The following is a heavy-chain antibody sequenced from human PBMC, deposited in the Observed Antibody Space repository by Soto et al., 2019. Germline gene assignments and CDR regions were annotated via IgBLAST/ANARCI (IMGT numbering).Heavy chain of an antibody. V-gene: IGHV4-31*03. CDR2: ISNSGST. CDR3: ARDPAP. Sequence: QVQLQESGPGLVKPSQTLSLTCTVSGGSISSGGYYWSWIRRHPGKGLEWMGYISNSGSTYYNPALKSRVTISADTSKNKFSLKLSSVTAADTAVYYCARDPAPWGQGTLVTVSS. CDR1: GGSISSGGYY. J-gene: IGHJ5*02.